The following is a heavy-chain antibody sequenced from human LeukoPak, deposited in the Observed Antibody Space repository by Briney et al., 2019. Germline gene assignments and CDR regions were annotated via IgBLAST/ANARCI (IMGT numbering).Heavy chain of an antibody. CDR3: ARDSTGIVVVPAAIGGFDY. V-gene: IGHV3-30*02. J-gene: IGHJ4*02. CDR1: GFTFSSYG. CDR2: IRYDGSNK. Sequence: GGSLRLSCAASGFTFSSYGMHWVRQAPGKGLEWVAFIRYDGSNKYYADSVKGRFTISRDNSKNTLYLQMNSLRAEDTAVYYCARDSTGIVVVPAAIGGFDYWGQGTLVTVSS. D-gene: IGHD2-2*02.